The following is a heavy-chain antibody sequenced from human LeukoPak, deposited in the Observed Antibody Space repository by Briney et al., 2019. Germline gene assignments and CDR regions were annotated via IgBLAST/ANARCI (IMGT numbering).Heavy chain of an antibody. J-gene: IGHJ6*02. D-gene: IGHD4-17*01. V-gene: IGHV1-18*01. CDR2: ISAYNGNT. CDR1: GYTFTSYG. Sequence: DSVKVSCKASGYTFTSYGISWVRQAPGQGLEWMGWISAYNGNTNYAQKLQGRVTMTTDTSTSTAYMELRSLRSDDTAVYYCARDYGDYVYYYYGMDVWGQGTTVTVSS. CDR3: ARDYGDYVYYYYGMDV.